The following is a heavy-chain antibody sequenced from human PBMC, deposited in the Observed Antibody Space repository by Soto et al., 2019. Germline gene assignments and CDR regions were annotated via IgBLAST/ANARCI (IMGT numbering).Heavy chain of an antibody. V-gene: IGHV1-24*01. D-gene: IGHD6-13*01. CDR2: INPDGGDT. CDR3: ARGEDSSWSSYYFDY. CDR1: GYTLTGLS. Sequence: GASVKVSCKVSGYTLTGLSMRWVRQAPGKGLEWMGGINPDGGDTNYAQKFQGRVTMTRDTSTSTAYMELSRLRSEDTAVYYCARGEDSSWSSYYFDYWGQGTLVTVSS. J-gene: IGHJ4*02.